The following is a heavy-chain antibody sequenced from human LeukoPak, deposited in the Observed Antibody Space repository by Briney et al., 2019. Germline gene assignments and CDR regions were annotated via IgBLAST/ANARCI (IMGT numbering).Heavy chain of an antibody. D-gene: IGHD6-13*01. CDR2: ISSSSSTI. V-gene: IGHV3-11*04. CDR1: GFTFSDYY. Sequence: GGSLRLSCAASGFTFSDYYMSWIRQAPGKGLEWVSYISSSSSTIYYADSVKGRFTISRDNAKNSLYLQMNSLRAEDTAVYYCARVRITAAGAYYFDYWGQGTLVTVSS. CDR3: ARVRITAAGAYYFDY. J-gene: IGHJ4*02.